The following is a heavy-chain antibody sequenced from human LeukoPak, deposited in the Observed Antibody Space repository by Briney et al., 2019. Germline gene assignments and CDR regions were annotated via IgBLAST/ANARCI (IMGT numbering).Heavy chain of an antibody. Sequence: PSGTLSLTCAVSGDSVTSNNWWTWVRQPPGLGLEWIGEIYQSGTTHYKSSLKSRITISLDKSKNLFSLRLTSVTAADTAIYYCARQLVPAAGFDPWGRGTLVTVSS. CDR1: GDSVTSNNW. V-gene: IGHV4-4*02. CDR2: IYQSGTT. J-gene: IGHJ5*02. CDR3: ARQLVPAAGFDP. D-gene: IGHD2-2*01.